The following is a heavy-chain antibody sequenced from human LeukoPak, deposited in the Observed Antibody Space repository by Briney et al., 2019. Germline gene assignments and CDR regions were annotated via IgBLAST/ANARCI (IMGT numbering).Heavy chain of an antibody. CDR1: GGSISSGSYY. V-gene: IGHV4-61*02. D-gene: IGHD3-10*01. J-gene: IGHJ4*02. Sequence: SQTLSLTCTVSGGSISSGSYYWSWIRQPAGKGLEWIGRIYTSGSTNYNPSLKSRVTISVDTSKNQISLKLSSVTAADTAGYYCARLSGGRNLEPLDYWGRGTLVTVSS. CDR2: IYTSGST. CDR3: ARLSGGRNLEPLDY.